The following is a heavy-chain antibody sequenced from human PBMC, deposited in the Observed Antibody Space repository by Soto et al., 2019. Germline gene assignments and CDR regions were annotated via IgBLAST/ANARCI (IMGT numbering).Heavy chain of an antibody. V-gene: IGHV4-4*02. CDR1: GGTVASSHW. CDR3: AREIVTAGGNNYFDP. D-gene: IGHD2-21*02. CDR2: VYHTGDT. Sequence: SETLSLTCGVSGGTVASSHWWSWIRQSPGRGLEWIGNVYHTGDTNFNPSLQSRVTFSVDKSNNQFSLRLTSVTAADTAVYFCAREIVTAGGNNYFDPWGPGTLVTVSS. J-gene: IGHJ5*02.